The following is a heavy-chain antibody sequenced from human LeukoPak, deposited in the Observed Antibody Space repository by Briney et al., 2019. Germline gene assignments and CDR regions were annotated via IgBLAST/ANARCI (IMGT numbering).Heavy chain of an antibody. J-gene: IGHJ4*02. D-gene: IGHD2-21*02. V-gene: IGHV3-53*01. Sequence: GGTLRLSCAASGFTVSSNYMHWVRQAPGKGLEWVSVIYITGSTFYADSVKGRFTISRDNTKNTLYLQMQSLRAKDTAVYYCATDGASCGGDCYSDYWGQGTLVTVSS. CDR3: ATDGASCGGDCYSDY. CDR2: IYITGST. CDR1: GFTVSSNY.